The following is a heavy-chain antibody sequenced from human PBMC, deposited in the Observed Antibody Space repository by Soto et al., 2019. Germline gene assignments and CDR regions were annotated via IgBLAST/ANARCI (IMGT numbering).Heavy chain of an antibody. J-gene: IGHJ4*02. CDR3: ARERGSAYSDH. D-gene: IGHD3-22*01. V-gene: IGHV3-48*03. CDR1: GFTLSSYD. CDR2: ISHSSSSM. Sequence: SGGSLRLPCAASGFTLSSYDMSWVRQAPGKGLEWVSHISHSSSSMYYADSVKGRFTISRDNAKNSLSLQMNSLRAEDTAVYYCARERGSAYSDHWGQGTLVTVSS.